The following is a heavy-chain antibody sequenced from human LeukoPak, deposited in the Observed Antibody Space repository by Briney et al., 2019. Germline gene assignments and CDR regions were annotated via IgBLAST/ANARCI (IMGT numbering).Heavy chain of an antibody. CDR1: GYSISSAYY. CDR2: MYHSGST. Sequence: SQTLSLTCSVSGYSISSAYYWGWIRQPPGKGLEWIGTMYHSGSTNYNPSLKSRVTISVDTSKNQFTLKLSSVTAADTAVYFCARGFRGDNFDYWGQGTLVTVSS. V-gene: IGHV4-38-2*02. J-gene: IGHJ4*02. D-gene: IGHD7-27*01. CDR3: ARGFRGDNFDY.